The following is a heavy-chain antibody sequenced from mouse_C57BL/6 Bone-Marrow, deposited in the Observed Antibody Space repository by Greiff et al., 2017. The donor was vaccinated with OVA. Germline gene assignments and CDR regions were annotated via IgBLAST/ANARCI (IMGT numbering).Heavy chain of an antibody. J-gene: IGHJ4*01. V-gene: IGHV1-52*01. D-gene: IGHD2-4*01. CDR2: IDPSDSET. CDR3: AGSEMGLRPMGVYCAMDY. Sequence: QVQLQQPGAELVRPGSSVKLSCKASGYTFTSYWMHWVKQRPIQGLEWIGNIDPSDSETHYNQKFKGKATLTVDKSSSTAYMQLSSLTSEDSAVYYCAGSEMGLRPMGVYCAMDYWGQGTSVTVSS. CDR1: GYTFTSYW.